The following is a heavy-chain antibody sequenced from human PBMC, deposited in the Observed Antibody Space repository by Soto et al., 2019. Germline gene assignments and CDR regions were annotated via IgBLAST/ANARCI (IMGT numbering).Heavy chain of an antibody. V-gene: IGHV5-51*01. D-gene: IGHD6-25*01. Sequence: GESLKISCKGSGYSFTSYWIGWVRQMPGKGLEWMGIIYPGDSDTRYSPSFQGQVTISADKSISTAYLQWSSLKASDTAMYYCARHSRRGYNNLARYYYGMDVWGQGTTVTVSS. CDR1: GYSFTSYW. J-gene: IGHJ6*02. CDR3: ARHSRRGYNNLARYYYGMDV. CDR2: IYPGDSDT.